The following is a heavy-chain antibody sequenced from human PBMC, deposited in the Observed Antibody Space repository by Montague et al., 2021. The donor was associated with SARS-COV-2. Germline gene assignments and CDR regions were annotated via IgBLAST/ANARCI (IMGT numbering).Heavy chain of an antibody. J-gene: IGHJ3*01. CDR1: GGSINSSTYY. V-gene: IGHV4-39*01. D-gene: IGHD5-24*01. Sequence: SETLSLTCIVSGGSINSSTYYWAWIRQPPGKGLEWIATIYYRGASWSDPSLRSQVTISADTSRNQFNLKLTSVTAADMGLYYCARRATRGAFDVWGQGTMVTVSS. CDR2: IYYRGAS. CDR3: ARRATRGAFDV.